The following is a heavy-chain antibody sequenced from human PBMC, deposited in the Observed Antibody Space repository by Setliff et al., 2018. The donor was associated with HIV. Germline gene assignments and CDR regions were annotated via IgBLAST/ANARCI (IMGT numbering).Heavy chain of an antibody. J-gene: IGHJ4*02. CDR3: ARVPRQLLKGAAAYFDY. V-gene: IGHV4-59*11. CDR1: GGSIRSHY. Sequence: SDTLSLTCTVSGGSIRSHYWSWIREPPGKGLEWIGYIYYSGSTNYNPSLKHRVTISVDTSKNQFSLRLSSVTAADTAVHYCARVPRQLLKGAAAYFDYWGQGILVTVSS. D-gene: IGHD5-18*01. CDR2: IYYSGST.